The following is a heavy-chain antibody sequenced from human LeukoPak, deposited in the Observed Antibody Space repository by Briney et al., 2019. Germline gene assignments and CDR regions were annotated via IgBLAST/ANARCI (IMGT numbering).Heavy chain of an antibody. CDR1: GFTVSSNY. D-gene: IGHD3-9*01. Sequence: GGSLRLSCAASGFTVSSNYMSWVRQAPGKGLEWVSVIYSGGSTYYADSVKGRFTISRDNSKNTLYLQMNSLRAEDTAVYYCARDPRSRSYDILTGYSNWGQGTLVTVSS. CDR3: ARDPRSRSYDILTGYSN. CDR2: IYSGGST. J-gene: IGHJ4*02. V-gene: IGHV3-66*01.